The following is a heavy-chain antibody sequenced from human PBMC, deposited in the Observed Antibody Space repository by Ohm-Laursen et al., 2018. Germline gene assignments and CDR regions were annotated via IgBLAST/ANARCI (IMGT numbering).Heavy chain of an antibody. CDR1: GFSVSNNY. J-gene: IGHJ4*02. D-gene: IGHD6-19*01. V-gene: IGHV3-66*01. Sequence: SLRLSCTASGFSVSNNYMSWVRQAPGKGLEWVSVIYIGDNTYYADSVKGRFTISRDNSKNTLYFQMNSLRGEDTAVYYCARDQYSGWYSDYWGQGTLVTVSS. CDR2: IYIGDNT. CDR3: ARDQYSGWYSDY.